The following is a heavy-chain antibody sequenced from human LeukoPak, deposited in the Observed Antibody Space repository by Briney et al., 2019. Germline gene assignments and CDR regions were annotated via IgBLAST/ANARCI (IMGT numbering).Heavy chain of an antibody. Sequence: GGSLRLSCAASGFTFSSYAMSWVRQAPGKGLEWVSTLSHTGGNTYYADSVKGRFTITRDNSKNTLYLQMNCLRAEDTAVYYCAKRGYSSSWTTFDSWGQGTLVTVSS. CDR1: GFTFSSYA. CDR2: LSHTGGNT. CDR3: AKRGYSSSWTTFDS. D-gene: IGHD6-13*01. V-gene: IGHV3-23*01. J-gene: IGHJ4*02.